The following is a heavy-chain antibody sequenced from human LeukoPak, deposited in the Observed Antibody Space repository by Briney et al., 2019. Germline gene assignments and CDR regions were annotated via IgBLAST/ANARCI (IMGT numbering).Heavy chain of an antibody. CDR3: ARDGDYYDSSGSFDS. CDR1: GDSISNYY. Sequence: SETLSLTCTVSGDSISNYYWSWIRQPAGKGLEWIGRYYTSESTDYNPSLKSRVTMSVDTSKNQFFLRLSSVTAADTAVYYCARDGDYYDSSGSFDSWGQGTLVTVSS. D-gene: IGHD3-22*01. CDR2: YYTSEST. V-gene: IGHV4-4*07. J-gene: IGHJ4*02.